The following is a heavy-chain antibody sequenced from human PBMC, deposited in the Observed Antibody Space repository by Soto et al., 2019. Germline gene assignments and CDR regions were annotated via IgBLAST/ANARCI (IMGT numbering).Heavy chain of an antibody. CDR3: ARDPPYYYDSSGVTGMYV. Sequence: ASVKVSCKASGYTFTSYDINWVRQATGQGLEWMGWMNPNSGNTGYAQKFQGRVTMTRNTSISTAYMELSSLRSEDTAVYYCARDPPYYYDSSGVTGMYVWGQGTTVTVSS. CDR2: MNPNSGNT. D-gene: IGHD3-22*01. CDR1: GYTFTSYD. J-gene: IGHJ6*02. V-gene: IGHV1-8*01.